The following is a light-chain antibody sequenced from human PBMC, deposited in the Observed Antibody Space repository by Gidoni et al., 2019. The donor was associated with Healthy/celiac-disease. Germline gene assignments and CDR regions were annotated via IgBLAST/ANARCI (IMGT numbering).Light chain of an antibody. CDR3: QQSYSTLAYT. CDR1: QSISSY. Sequence: DIQMTQPPSSLSASVGDRVTITCRASQSISSYLNWYQQKPGQAPKLLLYAASSLQSGVPSRFSGSGSGTDFTLTISSLQPEDFATYYCQQSYSTLAYTFGQGTKLEIK. CDR2: AAS. V-gene: IGKV1-39*01. J-gene: IGKJ2*01.